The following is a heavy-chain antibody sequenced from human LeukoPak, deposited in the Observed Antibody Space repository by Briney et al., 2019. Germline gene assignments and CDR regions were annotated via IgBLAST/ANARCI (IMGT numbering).Heavy chain of an antibody. D-gene: IGHD3-22*01. CDR2: ISAYNGNT. J-gene: IGHJ6*02. CDR1: GYTFTSYG. V-gene: IGHV1-18*01. Sequence: ASVTVSCKASGYTFTSYGISWVRQAPGQGLEWMGWISAYNGNTNYAQKLQGRVTMTTDTSTSTAYMELRSLRSDDTAVYYCARACYDSSGYYYPHYGMDVWGQGTTVTVSS. CDR3: ARACYDSSGYYYPHYGMDV.